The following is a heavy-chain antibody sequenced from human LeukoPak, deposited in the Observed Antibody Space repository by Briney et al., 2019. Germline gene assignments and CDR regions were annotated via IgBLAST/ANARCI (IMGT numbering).Heavy chain of an antibody. CDR1: GYTFTSYY. J-gene: IGHJ6*03. V-gene: IGHV1-46*01. CDR2: INPSGDST. CDR3: AREEGSWYGEDFYYYMDV. Sequence: ASVKVSCKASGYTFTSYYMHWVRQAPGQGLEWMGIINPSGDSTSYAQKFQGRVTMTRDTSTSTVYMELSSLRSEDTAVYFCAREEGSWYGEDFYYYMDVWGKGTTVTVSS. D-gene: IGHD6-13*01.